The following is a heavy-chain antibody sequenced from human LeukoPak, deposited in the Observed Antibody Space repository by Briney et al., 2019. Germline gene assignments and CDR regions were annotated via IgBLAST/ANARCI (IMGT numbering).Heavy chain of an antibody. CDR2: INPNSGGT. CDR3: ARVQWSLDY. CDR1: GYTFTSYG. J-gene: IGHJ4*02. V-gene: IGHV1-2*02. Sequence: GASVKVSCKASGYTFTSYGINWVRQAPGQGLEWMGWINPNSGGTNYAQKFQGRVTMTRDTSISTAYMELSRLRSDDTAVYYCARVQWSLDYWGQGTLVTVSS. D-gene: IGHD2-15*01.